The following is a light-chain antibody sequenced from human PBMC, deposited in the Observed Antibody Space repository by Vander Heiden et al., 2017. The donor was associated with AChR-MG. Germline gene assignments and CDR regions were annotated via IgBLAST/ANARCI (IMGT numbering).Light chain of an antibody. CDR2: AAS. CDR3: QQLYSYPVT. Sequence: DIQLTQSPSFLSASVGDRVIITCRPSQGINNFLAWYQQRPGRVPKLLIYAASILQSGVPSRFNGSGSGTEFTLTITSLQPEDFATYFCQQLYSYPVTFGGGTKVEIK. CDR1: QGINNF. V-gene: IGKV1-9*01. J-gene: IGKJ4*01.